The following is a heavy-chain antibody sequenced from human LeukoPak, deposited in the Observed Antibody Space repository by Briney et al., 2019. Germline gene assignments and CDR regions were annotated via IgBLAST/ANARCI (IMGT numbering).Heavy chain of an antibody. CDR1: GGSFSGYY. CDR2: INHSGST. CDR3: ARGYAMIVVVPYWYFDL. Sequence: PLETLSLTCAVYGGSFSGYYWSWIRQPPGKGLEWIGEINHSGSTNYNPSLKSRVTISVDTSKNQFSLKLSSVTAADTAVYYCARGYAMIVVVPYWYFDLWGRGTLVTVSS. V-gene: IGHV4-34*01. J-gene: IGHJ2*01. D-gene: IGHD3-22*01.